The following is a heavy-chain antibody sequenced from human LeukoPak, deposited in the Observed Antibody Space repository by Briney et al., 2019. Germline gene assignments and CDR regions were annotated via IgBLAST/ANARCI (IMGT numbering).Heavy chain of an antibody. CDR2: IYHTGST. CDR1: GGSISSYY. D-gene: IGHD3-16*01. V-gene: IGHV4-59*08. CDR3: ANYDGAPRS. J-gene: IGHJ4*02. Sequence: PSETLSLTCTVSGGSISSYYWNWIRRPPGKGLEWIGYIYHTGSTNYNPSLKSRVTLSIDTSRSQFSLRLTSVTAADTAVYYCANYDGAPRSWGQGTLVTVSS.